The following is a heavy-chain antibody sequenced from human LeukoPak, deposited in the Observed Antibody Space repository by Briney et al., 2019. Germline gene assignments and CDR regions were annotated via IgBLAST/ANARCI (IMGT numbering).Heavy chain of an antibody. Sequence: GASVKVSCKASGGTFSSYAISRVRQAPGQGLEWMGGIIPIFGTANYAQKFQGRVTITADESTSTAYMELSSLRSEDTAVYYCARAIPIFGVVNHYYYGMDVWGQGTTVTVSS. V-gene: IGHV1-69*13. D-gene: IGHD3-3*01. CDR2: IIPIFGTA. CDR1: GGTFSSYA. J-gene: IGHJ6*02. CDR3: ARAIPIFGVVNHYYYGMDV.